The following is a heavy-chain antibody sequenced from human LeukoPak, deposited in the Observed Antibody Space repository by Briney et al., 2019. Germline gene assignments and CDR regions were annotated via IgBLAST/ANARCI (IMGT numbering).Heavy chain of an antibody. J-gene: IGHJ6*02. CDR2: MNPNSGNT. CDR3: ARATNVLLWFGEDYGMDV. V-gene: IGHV1-8*01. D-gene: IGHD3-10*01. Sequence: ASVKVSCKASGYTFTSYDINWVRQATGQGLEWMGWMNPNSGNTGYAQKFQGRVTMTRNTSISTAYMELSSLRSEDTAVYYCARATNVLLWFGEDYGMDVWGQGTTVTVSS. CDR1: GYTFTSYD.